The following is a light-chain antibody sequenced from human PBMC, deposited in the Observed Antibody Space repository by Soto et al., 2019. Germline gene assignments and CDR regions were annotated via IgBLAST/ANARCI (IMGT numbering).Light chain of an antibody. CDR1: QSVSSK. J-gene: IGKJ1*01. CDR2: GAS. Sequence: EIVMTQSPATLSVSPGERATLSCRASQSVSSKLAWYQQKPGHGPRLLIYGASSRATGIPARFSGSGSGTEFTLTISSLQSEDFAVYYCQHYSTWLWTFGQGTKVEIK. V-gene: IGKV3-15*01. CDR3: QHYSTWLWT.